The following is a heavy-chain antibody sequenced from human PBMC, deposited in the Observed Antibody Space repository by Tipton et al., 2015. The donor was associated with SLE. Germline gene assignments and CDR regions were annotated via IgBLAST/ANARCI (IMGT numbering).Heavy chain of an antibody. CDR3: VTAAPSRH. J-gene: IGHJ4*02. Sequence: SLRLSCAASGFSFSTYWMTWVRQAPGKGLEWLANIHEDGSEVNYVDSIKGRFTISRDNAKNSLYLQINSLRVDDTAVYYCVTAAPSRHWGQGTLVTVSS. V-gene: IGHV3-7*01. D-gene: IGHD2-15*01. CDR2: IHEDGSEV. CDR1: GFSFSTYW.